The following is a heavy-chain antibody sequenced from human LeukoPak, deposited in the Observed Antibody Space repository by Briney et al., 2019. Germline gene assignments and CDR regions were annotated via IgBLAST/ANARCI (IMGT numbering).Heavy chain of an antibody. CDR1: GFTFSTYS. V-gene: IGHV3-21*01. CDR2: ISTSSSYI. Sequence: GGSLRLSCAASGFTFSTYSMSWVRQAPGKGLEWVSSISTSSSYIYYADSVKGRFTISRDNAKNSLSLQMNSLRAEDTAVYYCARERDGYTHYCYYYMDVWGKGTTVTVSS. J-gene: IGHJ6*03. CDR3: ARERDGYTHYCYYYMDV. D-gene: IGHD5-24*01.